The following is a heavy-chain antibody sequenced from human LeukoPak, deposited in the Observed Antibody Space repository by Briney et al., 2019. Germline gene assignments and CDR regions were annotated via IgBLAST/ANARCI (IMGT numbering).Heavy chain of an antibody. V-gene: IGHV3-74*01. J-gene: IGHJ5*02. CDR1: GFTFSSYW. CDR3: ATLGPTGGDFTYNWFDP. Sequence: GGSLRLSCAASGFTFSSYWMHWVRQAPGKGLVWVSRINNDGTTTTYADSVKGRFTISRDNAKNTLYLQMSSLRVEDTAVYYCATLGPTGGDFTYNWFDPWGQGTLVTVSS. CDR2: INNDGTTT. D-gene: IGHD2-21*02.